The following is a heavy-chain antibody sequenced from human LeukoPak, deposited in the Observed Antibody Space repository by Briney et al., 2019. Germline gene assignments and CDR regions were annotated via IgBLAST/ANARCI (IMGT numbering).Heavy chain of an antibody. CDR1: GYTFITYD. Sequence: ASVKVPCKASGYTFITYDIIWVRQAAGQGLEWVGWLNPQSGHTGYTENFQGRVIMTMDSSTATVYMELRSLRFEDTAVYYCARGPWFRSLVGYCADGVCYPGYWGQGTLVTVSS. J-gene: IGHJ4*02. V-gene: IGHV1-8*01. CDR3: ARGPWFRSLVGYCADGVCYPGY. D-gene: IGHD2-8*01. CDR2: LNPQSGHT.